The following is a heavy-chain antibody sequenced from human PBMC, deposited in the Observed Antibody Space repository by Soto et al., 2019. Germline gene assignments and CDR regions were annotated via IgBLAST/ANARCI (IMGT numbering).Heavy chain of an antibody. CDR3: ARQYSGNYYYDY. D-gene: IGHD1-26*01. V-gene: IGHV4-39*01. J-gene: IGHJ4*02. CDR1: GASISTTTYY. CDR2: IFYTGST. Sequence: QLQLQESGPGLVKPSETLSLTCTVSGASISTTTYYWGWIRQPPGKGLEWIGSIFYTGSTYSNPALKSRVTRSVDTSKNQFSLKLTSVTAADTAVYYCARQYSGNYYYDYWGQGTLVTVSS.